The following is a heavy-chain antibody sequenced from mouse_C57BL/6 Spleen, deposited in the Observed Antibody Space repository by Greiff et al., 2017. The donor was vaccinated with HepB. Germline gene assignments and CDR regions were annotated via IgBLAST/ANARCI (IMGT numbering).Heavy chain of an antibody. D-gene: IGHD3-2*02. V-gene: IGHV1-5*01. CDR3: TRLAAQATYYFDY. CDR2: IYPGNSDT. J-gene: IGHJ2*01. CDR1: GYTFTSYW. Sequence: EVMLVESGTVLARPGASVKMSCKTSGYTFTSYWMHWVKQRPGQGLEWIGAIYPGNSDTSYNQKFKGKAKLTAVTSASTAYMELSSLTNEDSAVYYCTRLAAQATYYFDYWGQGTTLTVSS.